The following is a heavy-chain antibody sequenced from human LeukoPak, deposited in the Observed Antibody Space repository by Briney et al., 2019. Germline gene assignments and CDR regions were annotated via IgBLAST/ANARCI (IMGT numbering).Heavy chain of an antibody. CDR1: GFTFSDYY. D-gene: IGHD3-10*01. V-gene: IGHV3-11*01. J-gene: IGHJ4*02. CDR3: ARVRLSYGSGSYTDSF. Sequence: GGSLRLSCAASGFTFSDYYMSWIRQAPGKGLEWVSYISSSGSTIYYADSVRGRFTISRDNAKNSLYLQMNSLRAEDTAVYYCARVRLSYGSGSYTDSFWGQGTLVTVSS. CDR2: ISSSGSTI.